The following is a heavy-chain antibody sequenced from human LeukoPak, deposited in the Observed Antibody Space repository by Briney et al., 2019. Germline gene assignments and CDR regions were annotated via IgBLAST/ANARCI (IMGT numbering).Heavy chain of an antibody. D-gene: IGHD3-3*01. CDR2: IYYIGST. Sequence: SETLSLTCTVSGGSISSDTYYWGWIRQPPGKGLEWIGSIYYIGSTYHNPSLKSRVTMLVDTSENQFSLKLSSVTAADTAVYYCAGFWSGYTWGQGTLVTVSS. V-gene: IGHV4-39*01. CDR1: GGSISSDTYY. J-gene: IGHJ5*02. CDR3: AGFWSGYT.